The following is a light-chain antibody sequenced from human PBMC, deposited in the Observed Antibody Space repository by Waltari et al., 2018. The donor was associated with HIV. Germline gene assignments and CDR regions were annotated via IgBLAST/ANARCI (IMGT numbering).Light chain of an antibody. J-gene: IGLJ3*02. CDR2: DVS. CDR3: SSYTSSSTRV. Sequence: QSALTQPASVSGSPGQSITISCTGTSSDVGGYNYVSWYQRHPGKAPKLMIYDVSNRPSWVSNLFSGAKSGNTASLTISGLQAEDEADYYCSSYTSSSTRVFGGGTTVTVL. CDR1: SSDVGGYNY. V-gene: IGLV2-14*03.